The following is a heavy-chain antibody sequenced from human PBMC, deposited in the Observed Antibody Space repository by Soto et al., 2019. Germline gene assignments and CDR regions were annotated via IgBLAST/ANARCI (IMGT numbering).Heavy chain of an antibody. V-gene: IGHV3-33*01. D-gene: IGHD5-18*01. Sequence: HAGGSLRLSCAASGFTFSSYGMHWVRQAPGKGLEWVAVIWYDGSNKYYADSVKGRFTISRDNSKNTLYLQMNSLRAEDTAVYYCARDRGYSYGYHYYYMDVWGKGTTVTVSS. J-gene: IGHJ6*03. CDR3: ARDRGYSYGYHYYYMDV. CDR2: IWYDGSNK. CDR1: GFTFSSYG.